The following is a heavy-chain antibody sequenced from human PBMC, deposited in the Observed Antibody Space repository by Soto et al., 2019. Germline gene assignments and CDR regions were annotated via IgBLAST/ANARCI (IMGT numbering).Heavy chain of an antibody. J-gene: IGHJ6*02. Sequence: SVKLSCKTSGVTFSSYAISWVRQAPGQGLEWMGGIVPLFRTTNYAQKFQGRVTITADTSTYTVYMELSGLRSGDTAVYYCAIGGHSGTWSNLLDPSGRDVWCQWNTGTLS. CDR3: AIGGHSGTWSNLLDPSGRDV. V-gene: IGHV1-69*06. CDR1: GVTFSSYA. CDR2: IVPLFRTT. D-gene: IGHD6-13*01.